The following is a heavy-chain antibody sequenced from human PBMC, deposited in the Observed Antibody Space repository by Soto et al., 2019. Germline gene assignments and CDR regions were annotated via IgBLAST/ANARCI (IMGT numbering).Heavy chain of an antibody. CDR2: SFHSGSA. J-gene: IGHJ5*02. Sequence: PAETLSLTCTVSGDSITNSYWSWIRQPPGKGLEWIGYSFHSGSANYNPSLQGRVAISVDTAKSQFSLKLTSMTAADTAVYYCARHQSHSSSYVDPWGQGTLVTVSS. CDR1: GDSITNSY. V-gene: IGHV4-59*01. D-gene: IGHD6-13*01. CDR3: ARHQSHSSSYVDP.